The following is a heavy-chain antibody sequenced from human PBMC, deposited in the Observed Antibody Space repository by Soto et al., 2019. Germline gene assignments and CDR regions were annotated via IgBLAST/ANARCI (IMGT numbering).Heavy chain of an antibody. CDR1: GYTFTNYG. J-gene: IGHJ3*02. Sequence: QVQLVQSGTEVKKPGASVKVSCKASGYTFTNYGISWVRQAPGQGLEWLAWINTYNGHTNYAQKLQGRVTWTTGTSTSTAYMELRSLRSDDTAVYYCARDLLYSSRSTVRFDIWGQGTMVTVSS. CDR2: INTYNGHT. V-gene: IGHV1-18*01. D-gene: IGHD6-13*01. CDR3: ARDLLYSSRSTVRFDI.